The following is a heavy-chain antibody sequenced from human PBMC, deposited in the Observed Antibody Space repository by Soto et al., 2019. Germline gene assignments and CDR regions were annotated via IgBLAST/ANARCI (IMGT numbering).Heavy chain of an antibody. D-gene: IGHD3-22*01. J-gene: IGHJ3*02. CDR3: AREALYYYDSYGAFDI. CDR2: ISYDGSNK. Sequence: GGSLRLSCAASGFTFSSYAMHWVRQAPGKGLEWVAVISYDGSNKYYADSVKGRFTISRDNSKNTLYLQMNSLRAEDTAVYYCAREALYYYDSYGAFDIWGQGTMVTVSS. CDR1: GFTFSSYA. V-gene: IGHV3-30-3*01.